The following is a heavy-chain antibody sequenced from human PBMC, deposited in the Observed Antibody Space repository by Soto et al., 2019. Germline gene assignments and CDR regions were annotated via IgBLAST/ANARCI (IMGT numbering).Heavy chain of an antibody. CDR3: ARRSIVVVTAHDY. D-gene: IGHD2-21*02. V-gene: IGHV4-34*01. CDR1: GGSFSGYY. CDR2: INHSGST. Sequence: SETLSLTCAVYGGSFSGYYWSWIRQPPGKGLEWIGEINHSGSTNYNPSLKSRVTISVDTSKNQFSLKLSSVTAADTAVYYCARRSIVVVTAHDYWGQGTLVTVSS. J-gene: IGHJ4*02.